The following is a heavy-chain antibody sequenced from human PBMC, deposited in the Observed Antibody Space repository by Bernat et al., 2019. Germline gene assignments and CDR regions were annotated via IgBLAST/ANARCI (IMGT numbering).Heavy chain of an antibody. CDR2: INHSGST. D-gene: IGHD4-17*01. V-gene: IGHV4-39*07. Sequence: QLQLQESGPGLVKPSETLSLTCTVSGGSISSSGNYWGWIRQPPGKGLEWIGEINHSGSTNYNPSLKSRVTISVDTSKNQFSLKLSSVTAADTAVYYCARGQYGYGDYGMGGTTLDYWGQGTLVTVSS. J-gene: IGHJ4*02. CDR3: ARGQYGYGDYGMGGTTLDY. CDR1: GGSISSSGNY.